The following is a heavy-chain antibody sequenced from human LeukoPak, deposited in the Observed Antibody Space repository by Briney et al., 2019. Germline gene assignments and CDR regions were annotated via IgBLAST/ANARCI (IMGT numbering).Heavy chain of an antibody. CDR3: ARQFDP. CDR1: GASFSNYY. CDR2: IYSSGST. Sequence: SETLSLTCTVSGASFSNYYWSWIRQPPGKGLEWIGHIYSSGSTNYNPSLKSRLTISLDTSKNQFSLRLSSVTAADTAVYYCARQFDPWGQGILVTVAS. V-gene: IGHV4-59*08. J-gene: IGHJ5*02.